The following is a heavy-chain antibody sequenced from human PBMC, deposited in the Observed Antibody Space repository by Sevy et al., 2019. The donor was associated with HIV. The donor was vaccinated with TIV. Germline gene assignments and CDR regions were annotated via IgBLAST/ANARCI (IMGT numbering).Heavy chain of an antibody. V-gene: IGHV4-39*01. D-gene: IGHD6-19*01. Sequence: SETLSLTCTVSGGSISSSSYYCGWIRQPPGKGLEWIGSIYYSGSTYYNPSLKSRVTISVDTSKNQFSLKLSSVTAADTAVYYCAASSGWPGQYFQHWGQGTLVTVSS. J-gene: IGHJ1*01. CDR3: AASSGWPGQYFQH. CDR2: IYYSGST. CDR1: GGSISSSSYY.